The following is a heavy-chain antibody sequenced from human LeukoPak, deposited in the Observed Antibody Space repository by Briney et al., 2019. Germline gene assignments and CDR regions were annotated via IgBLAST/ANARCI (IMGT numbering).Heavy chain of an antibody. Sequence: PSETLSLTCTVSGGSISNYYWSWIRQPPRKGLEWLGYVYNSGSTHYNPSLKSRITISADTSKNQFSLSLTSVTAADTAVYFCARGSSWPTFDYWGQGTLVTVSS. CDR3: ARGSSWPTFDY. CDR1: GGSISNYY. V-gene: IGHV4-59*01. J-gene: IGHJ4*02. CDR2: VYNSGST. D-gene: IGHD6-13*01.